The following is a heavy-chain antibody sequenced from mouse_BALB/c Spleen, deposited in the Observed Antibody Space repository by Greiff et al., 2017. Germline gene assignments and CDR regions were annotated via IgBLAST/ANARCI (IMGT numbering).Heavy chain of an antibody. CDR3: ARGLLRPHWYFDV. CDR2: ISDGGSYT. V-gene: IGHV5-4*02. J-gene: IGHJ1*01. CDR1: GFTFSDYY. Sequence: DVKLVESGGGLVKPGGSLKLSCAASGFTFSDYYMYWVRQTPEKRLEWVATISDGGSYTYYPDSVKGRFTISRDNAKNNLYLQMSSLKSEDTAMYYCARGLLRPHWYFDVWGAGTTVTVSS. D-gene: IGHD1-2*01.